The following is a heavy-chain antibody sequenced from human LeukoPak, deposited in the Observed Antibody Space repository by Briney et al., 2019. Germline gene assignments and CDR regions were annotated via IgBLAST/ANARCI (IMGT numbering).Heavy chain of an antibody. V-gene: IGHV3-49*04. CDR3: TRDADYYDSSGYYYYYYYMDV. J-gene: IGHJ6*03. CDR2: IRSKAYGGTT. CDR1: GISISSYA. D-gene: IGHD3-22*01. Sequence: GESLRLSCAASGISISSYAMSWVRQAPGKGLEWVGFIRSKAYGGTTEYAASVKGRFTISRDDSKSIAYLQMNSLKTEDTAVYYCTRDADYYDSSGYYYYYYYMDVWGKGTTVTVSS.